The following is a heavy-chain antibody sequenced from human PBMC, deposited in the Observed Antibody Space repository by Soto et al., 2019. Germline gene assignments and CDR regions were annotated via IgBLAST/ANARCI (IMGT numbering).Heavy chain of an antibody. CDR1: GGSISSYY. J-gene: IGHJ4*02. D-gene: IGHD1-7*01. CDR2: IYYSGST. Sequence: SETLSLTCTVSGGSISSYYWSWIRQPPGKGLEWIGYIYYSGSTNYNPSLKSRVTISVDTSKNQFSLKLSSVTAADTAVYYCATLSITGTLDDYWGPGTLVTVSS. V-gene: IGHV4-59*01. CDR3: ATLSITGTLDDY.